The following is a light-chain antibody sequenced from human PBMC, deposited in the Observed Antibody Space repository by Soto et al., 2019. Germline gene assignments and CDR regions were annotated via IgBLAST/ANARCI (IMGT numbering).Light chain of an antibody. V-gene: IGKV3-20*01. CDR1: QSVSSSY. Sequence: DIVLTHSPGTLSLSPGERATLSCRASQSVSSSYLAWYQQKPGQAPRLLIYGASSRATGIPDRFSGSGSGTDFTLTISRLEPEHFAVYYCQQYDSSPKTLGQGTKVDIK. CDR3: QQYDSSPKT. CDR2: GAS. J-gene: IGKJ1*01.